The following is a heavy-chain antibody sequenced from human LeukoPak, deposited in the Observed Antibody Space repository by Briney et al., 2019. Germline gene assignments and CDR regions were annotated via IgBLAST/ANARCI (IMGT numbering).Heavy chain of an antibody. CDR2: ISWNSGSI. Sequence: PGRSLRLSCAASGFTFDDYAMHWVRQAPGKGLEWVSGISWNSGSIGYADSVKGRFTISRDSAKNSLYLQMNSLRAEDMALYYCAKSAAAGYYFDYWGQGTLVTVSS. CDR1: GFTFDDYA. J-gene: IGHJ4*02. CDR3: AKSAAAGYYFDY. V-gene: IGHV3-9*03. D-gene: IGHD6-13*01.